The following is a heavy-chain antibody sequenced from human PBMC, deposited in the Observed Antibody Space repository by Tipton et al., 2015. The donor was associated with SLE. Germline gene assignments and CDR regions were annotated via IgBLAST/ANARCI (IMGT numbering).Heavy chain of an antibody. CDR1: GYSFTSYW. D-gene: IGHD3-16*01. CDR3: ARQPYYDYVWGDAFDI. Sequence: QLVQSGAEVKKPGESLKISCKGSGYSFTSYWIGWVRQMPGKGLEWMGIIYPGDSDTRYSPSFQGQVTISAGKSISTAYLQWSSLKASDTAMYYCARQPYYDYVWGDAFDIWGQGTMVTVSS. J-gene: IGHJ3*02. CDR2: IYPGDSDT. V-gene: IGHV5-51*01.